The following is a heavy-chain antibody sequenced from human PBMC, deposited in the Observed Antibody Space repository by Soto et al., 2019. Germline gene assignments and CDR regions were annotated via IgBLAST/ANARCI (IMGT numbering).Heavy chain of an antibody. CDR2: ISSSSSYI. Sequence: PGGSLRLSCAASGFTFSSYSMNWVRQAPGKGLEWVSSISSSSSYIYYADSVKGRFTISRDNAKNSLYLQMNSLRAEDPAVYYRASSGGYNWNFLDSWGQGTQVTVSS. D-gene: IGHD1-7*01. V-gene: IGHV3-21*01. J-gene: IGHJ4*02. CDR1: GFTFSSYS. CDR3: ASSGGYNWNFLDS.